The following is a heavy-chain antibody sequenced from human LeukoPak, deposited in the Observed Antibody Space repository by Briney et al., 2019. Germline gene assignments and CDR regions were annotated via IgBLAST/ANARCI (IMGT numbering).Heavy chain of an antibody. CDR2: ISSSSSTI. J-gene: IGHJ4*02. V-gene: IGHV3-48*02. Sequence: GGSLRLSCAASGFTISSYSMNWVRQAPGKGLEWVSYISSSSSTIYYADSVKGRFTISRDNAKNSLYLQMNSLRDEDTAVYYCARDPGPYGSGGRGYDYWGQGTLVTVSS. CDR3: ARDPGPYGSGGRGYDY. CDR1: GFTISSYS. D-gene: IGHD3-10*01.